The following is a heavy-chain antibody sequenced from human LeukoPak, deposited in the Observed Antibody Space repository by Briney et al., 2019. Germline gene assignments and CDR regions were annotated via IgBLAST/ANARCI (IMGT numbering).Heavy chain of an antibody. V-gene: IGHV4-34*01. J-gene: IGHJ4*02. CDR2: INHSGST. Sequence: SETLSLTCAVYGGSFSGYYWSWIRQPPGKGLEWIGEINHSGSTNYNPSLKSRVTISVDTSKNQFSLKLSSVTAADTAVYYCARGPLLTGYPRRGFDYWGQGALGTVSS. CDR3: ARGPLLTGYPRRGFDY. D-gene: IGHD3-9*01. CDR1: GGSFSGYY.